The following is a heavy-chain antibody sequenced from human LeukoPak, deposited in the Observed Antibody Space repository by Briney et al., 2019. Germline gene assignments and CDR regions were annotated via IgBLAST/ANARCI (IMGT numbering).Heavy chain of an antibody. J-gene: IGHJ4*02. CDR3: AGDSHYYDSSGYYYSPFFDY. CDR1: GFTFSSYW. Sequence: GGSLRLSCAASGFTFSSYWMSWVRQAPGKGLEWVANIKQDGSEKYYVDSVKGRFTISRDNAKNSLYLQMNSLRAEDTAVYYCAGDSHYYDSSGYYYSPFFDYWGQGTLVTVSS. CDR2: IKQDGSEK. V-gene: IGHV3-7*01. D-gene: IGHD3-22*01.